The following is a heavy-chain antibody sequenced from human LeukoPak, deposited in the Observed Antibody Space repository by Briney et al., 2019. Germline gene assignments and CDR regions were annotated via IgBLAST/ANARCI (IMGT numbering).Heavy chain of an antibody. V-gene: IGHV3-33*06. J-gene: IGHJ4*02. CDR3: AKDAQRGFDYSNSLDR. CDR2: IWSDGTNR. CDR1: GFTFSHYG. Sequence: GGSLRLSCATSGFTFSHYGMHWVRQAPGKGLEWVAVIWSDGTNRYYGDPVKGRLTISRDNFQRTVYLQMDNLRAEDTAVYYCAKDAQRGFDYSNSLDRWGQGTLVTVSS. D-gene: IGHD4-11*01.